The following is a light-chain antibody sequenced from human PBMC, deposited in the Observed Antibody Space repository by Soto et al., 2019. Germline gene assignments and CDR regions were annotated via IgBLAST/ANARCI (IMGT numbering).Light chain of an antibody. CDR3: QQYSEYPWT. V-gene: IGKV1-5*03. J-gene: IGKJ1*01. CDR1: QSLSSK. Sequence: DIPMTQSPSTLSASVGDRVTINCRASQSLSSKLAWYQQRPGTAPKLFIYKASSLESGVPSRFSGSESGTEFTLTISSLQPDDLATYYCQQYSEYPWTFGQGTKVEIK. CDR2: KAS.